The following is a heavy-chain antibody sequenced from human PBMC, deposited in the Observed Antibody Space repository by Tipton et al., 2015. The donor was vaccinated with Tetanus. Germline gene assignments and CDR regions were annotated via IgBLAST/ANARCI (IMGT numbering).Heavy chain of an antibody. V-gene: IGHV4-59*01. Sequence: TLSLTCTVSGGSISSYYWSWIRQPPGKGLEWIGYIYYSGSTNYNPSLKSRVTISVDTSKNQFSLKLSSVTAADTAVYYCATKMGDTAMVPLPGYWGQGTLVTVSS. CDR2: IYYSGST. D-gene: IGHD5-18*01. CDR3: ATKMGDTAMVPLPGY. CDR1: GGSISSYY. J-gene: IGHJ4*02.